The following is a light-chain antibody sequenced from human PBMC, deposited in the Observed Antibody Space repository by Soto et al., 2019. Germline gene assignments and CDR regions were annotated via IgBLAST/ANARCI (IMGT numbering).Light chain of an antibody. Sequence: QSGLTQPPSASGTTGQRLTISCSGSNSNIGSNTVNWYQQLPGTAPELLIYNNNERPSGVPDRFSGSKSGTSASLAISGVQSEDEADYYCATWDDTLNVWVFGGGTKVTVL. V-gene: IGLV1-44*01. J-gene: IGLJ3*02. CDR2: NNN. CDR1: NSNIGSNT. CDR3: ATWDDTLNVWV.